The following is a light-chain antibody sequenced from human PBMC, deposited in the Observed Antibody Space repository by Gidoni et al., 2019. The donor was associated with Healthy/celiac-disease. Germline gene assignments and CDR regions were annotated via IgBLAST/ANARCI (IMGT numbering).Light chain of an antibody. J-gene: IGKJ1*01. CDR3: QQYNSYESS. CDR2: KAS. Sequence: DIQMTQSPSTLSASVGDRVTINCRASQSISSWLAWYQQKPGKAPKLLIYKASSLESGVPSRFSGSGSGTEFTLTISSLQPDDFATYYCQQYNSYESSFGQGTKVEIK. V-gene: IGKV1-5*03. CDR1: QSISSW.